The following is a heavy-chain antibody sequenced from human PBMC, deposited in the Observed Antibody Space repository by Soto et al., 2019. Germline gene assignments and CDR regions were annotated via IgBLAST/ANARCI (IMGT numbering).Heavy chain of an antibody. V-gene: IGHV3-15*07. Sequence: GGSLRLSCAASGFTFSNAWMNWVRQAPGKGLEWVGRIKSKTDGGTTDYAAPVKGRFTISRDDSKNTLYLQMNSLKTEDTAVYYCTTAYFDWLLYEYYYYGMDVWGQGTTVTVSS. CDR3: TTAYFDWLLYEYYYYGMDV. J-gene: IGHJ6*02. CDR2: IKSKTDGGTT. D-gene: IGHD3-9*01. CDR1: GFTFSNAW.